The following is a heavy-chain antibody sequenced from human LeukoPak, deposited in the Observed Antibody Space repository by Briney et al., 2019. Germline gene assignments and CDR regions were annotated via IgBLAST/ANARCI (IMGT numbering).Heavy chain of an antibody. CDR1: GYTFTGYY. CDR3: ARGPLPADFDYYSYMDV. Sequence: ASVKVSCKASGYTFTGYYMHWVRQAPGQGLEWMGWINPKSGGTNYAQMFQGRVTMTRDTSISTAYKELRRLRSDDTAVFYCARGPLPADFDYYSYMDVWGKGTTVTVSS. J-gene: IGHJ6*03. D-gene: IGHD2-2*01. CDR2: INPKSGGT. V-gene: IGHV1-2*02.